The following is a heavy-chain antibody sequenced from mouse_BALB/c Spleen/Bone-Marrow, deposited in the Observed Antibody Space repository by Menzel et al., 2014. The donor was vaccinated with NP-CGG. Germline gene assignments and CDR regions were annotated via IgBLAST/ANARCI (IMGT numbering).Heavy chain of an antibody. Sequence: QVQLQQPGAELVRPGASVKLSCKASGYTFTSYWINWVKQRPGQGLEWIGNIYPSDSYTNYNQKFKDKATLTVDKSPSTAYMQLSSPTSEDSAVYFCTRAGNYGNYYAMDYWGQGTSVTVSS. CDR1: GYTFTSYW. CDR2: IYPSDSYT. CDR3: TRAGNYGNYYAMDY. V-gene: IGHV1-69*02. J-gene: IGHJ4*01. D-gene: IGHD2-1*01.